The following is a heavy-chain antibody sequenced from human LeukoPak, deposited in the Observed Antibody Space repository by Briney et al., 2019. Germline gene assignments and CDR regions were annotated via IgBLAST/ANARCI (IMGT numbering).Heavy chain of an antibody. CDR2: IYYSGST. V-gene: IGHV4-59*01. CDR3: ARDPRTTVDYYYYGMDV. J-gene: IGHJ6*04. Sequence: SDTRSLPCTVSGGSISSYDWSWIRQPPGKALEWIGYIYYSGSTNYNPPLKKRVTISVDTSKTQFSLTLSSVTAADPAVYYCARDPRTTVDYYYYGMDVWGKGTTVTVS. CDR1: GGSISSYD. D-gene: IGHD4-23*01.